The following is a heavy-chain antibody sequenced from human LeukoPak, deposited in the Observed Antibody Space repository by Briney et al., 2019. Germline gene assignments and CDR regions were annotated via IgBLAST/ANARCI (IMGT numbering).Heavy chain of an antibody. CDR2: IGSDGNK. Sequence: GGSLRLSCAASGFTFSDCAMSWVRQAPGKGLEWVSAIGSDGNKHYSESVKGRFAISRDNSKNTLFLQMSSLRAEDTALYYCAKATGDIGHFYFDSWGQGTLVTVSS. J-gene: IGHJ4*02. V-gene: IGHV3-23*01. D-gene: IGHD2-21*02. CDR1: GFTFSDCA. CDR3: AKATGDIGHFYFDS.